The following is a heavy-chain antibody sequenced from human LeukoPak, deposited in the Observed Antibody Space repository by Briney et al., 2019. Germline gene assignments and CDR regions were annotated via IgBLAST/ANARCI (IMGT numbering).Heavy chain of an antibody. V-gene: IGHV4-39*02. CDR3: ARDSDKSLLLWFGEFPGSDFDY. J-gene: IGHJ4*02. CDR2: VYYTGST. D-gene: IGHD3-10*01. Sequence: KPSEILSLTCIVSGGSIRNYNNYWGWIRQPPGKGLEWIGSVYYTGSTYYNPSLQSRITVSVATSKNQFSLKLSSVTAADTAVYYCARDSDKSLLLWFGEFPGSDFDYWGQGTLVTVSS. CDR1: GGSIRNYNNY.